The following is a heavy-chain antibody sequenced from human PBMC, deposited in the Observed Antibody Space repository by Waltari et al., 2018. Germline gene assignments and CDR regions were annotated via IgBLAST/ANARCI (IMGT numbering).Heavy chain of an antibody. J-gene: IGHJ6*02. CDR3: ARVSYCSSTSCNLGTYYYYGMDV. V-gene: IGHV4-34*01. D-gene: IGHD2-2*01. Sequence: QVQLQQWGAGLLKPSETLSLTCAVYGGSFSGYYWSWIRQPPGKGLDWIGEINHSGSTNYNPSLKSRVTIAVDTSKNQFSLKLSSVTAADTAVYYCARVSYCSSTSCNLGTYYYYGMDVWGQGTTVTVSS. CDR2: INHSGST. CDR1: GGSFSGYY.